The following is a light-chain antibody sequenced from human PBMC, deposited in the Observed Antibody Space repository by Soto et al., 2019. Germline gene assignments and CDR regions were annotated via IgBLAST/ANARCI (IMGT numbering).Light chain of an antibody. CDR1: QSVSSN. J-gene: IGKJ4*01. Sequence: EVVLTQSPDTLSLSPGEKPPSSCRASQSVSSNLAWYQQKPGQAPRLLIYGASTRATGIPDRFSGSGSGTDFTLTISRLEPEDFAVYYCQQYGSSPLTFGGGTKVDIK. V-gene: IGKV3-20*01. CDR3: QQYGSSPLT. CDR2: GAS.